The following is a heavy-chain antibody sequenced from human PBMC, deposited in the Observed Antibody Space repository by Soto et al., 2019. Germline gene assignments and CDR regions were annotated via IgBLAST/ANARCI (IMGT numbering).Heavy chain of an antibody. J-gene: IGHJ4*02. CDR3: ARGKRTWLRLAPSTSTKAFDY. D-gene: IGHD5-12*01. V-gene: IGHV4-34*01. Sequence: SETRSLTCAGYGGSFSGYYWSWIRQPPGKGLEWIGEINHRGSTNYNPSLKSRVTISVDTSKKQLSRKLGSVTAADTAVYYCARGKRTWLRLAPSTSTKAFDYWGQGTLVTVSS. CDR1: GGSFSGYY. CDR2: INHRGST.